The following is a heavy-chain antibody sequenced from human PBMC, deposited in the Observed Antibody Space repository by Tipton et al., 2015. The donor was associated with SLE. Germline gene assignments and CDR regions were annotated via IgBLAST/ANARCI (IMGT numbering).Heavy chain of an antibody. D-gene: IGHD4-11*01. J-gene: IGHJ4*02. V-gene: IGHV4-39*07. CDR2: INHSGST. CDR3: ARATTTVTTPYFDY. CDR1: GGSISSSTYY. Sequence: TLSLTCTVSGGSISSSTYYWGWIRQPPGKGLEWIGEINHSGSTNYNPSLKSRVTISVDTSKNQFSLKLSSVTAADTAVYYCARATTTVTTPYFDYWGQGTLVTVSS.